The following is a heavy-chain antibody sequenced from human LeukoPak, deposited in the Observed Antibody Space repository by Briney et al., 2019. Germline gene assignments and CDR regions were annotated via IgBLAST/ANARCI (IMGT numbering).Heavy chain of an antibody. D-gene: IGHD4-17*01. CDR2: IYTSGST. J-gene: IGHJ6*03. CDR3: ARDLSPLYGRYYYYHMDV. CDR1: GGSIGSYH. V-gene: IGHV4-4*07. Sequence: SETLSLTCTVSGGSIGSYHWSWIRQPAGKELEWIGRIYTSGSTNYNPSLKRRVTMSLDTSKNQFSLKVTSVTAADTALSYCARDLSPLYGRYYYYHMDVWGKGTTVTVSS.